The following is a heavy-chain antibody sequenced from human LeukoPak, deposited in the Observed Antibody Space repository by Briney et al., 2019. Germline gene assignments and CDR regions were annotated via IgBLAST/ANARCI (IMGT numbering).Heavy chain of an antibody. CDR3: ARGVLGYDSSGSLDAFDI. CDR2: IIPIFGTA. V-gene: IGHV1-69*13. CDR1: GGTFSSYA. Sequence: ASVKVSCKASGGTFSSYAISWVRQAPGQGLEWMGGIIPIFGTANYAQKFQGRVTITADESTSTAYMELNSLRSEDTAVYYCARGVLGYDSSGSLDAFDIWGQGTMVTVSS. D-gene: IGHD3-22*01. J-gene: IGHJ3*02.